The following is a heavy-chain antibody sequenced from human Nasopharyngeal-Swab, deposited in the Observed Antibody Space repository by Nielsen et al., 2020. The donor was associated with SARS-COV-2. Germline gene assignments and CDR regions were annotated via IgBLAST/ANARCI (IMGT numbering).Heavy chain of an antibody. D-gene: IGHD5-18*01. V-gene: IGHV4-59*08. CDR2: IYYSGST. Sequence: RQAPGKGLEGSGYIYYSGSTNYNPSLKSRVTISVDTSKNQFSLKLSSVTAADTAVYYCARRAVGGYHPNYYYGMDVWGQGTTVTVSS. CDR3: ARRAVGGYHPNYYYGMDV. J-gene: IGHJ6*02.